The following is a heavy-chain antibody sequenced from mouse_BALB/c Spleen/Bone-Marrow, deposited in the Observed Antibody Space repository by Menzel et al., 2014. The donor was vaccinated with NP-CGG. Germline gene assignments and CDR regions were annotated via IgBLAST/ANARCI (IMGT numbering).Heavy chain of an antibody. CDR1: GFTFTDYY. CDR3: ARDSRSTVSHFDY. J-gene: IGHJ2*01. CDR2: IRNKANGYTT. Sequence: EVKLVEPGGGLVQPGGSLRPSCATSGFTFTDYYMNWVRQPPGKALEWLGFIRNKANGYTTEYSASVKGRFTISRDNSQSILYLQMNTLRAEDSATYYCARDSRSTVSHFDYWGQGTTLTVSS. D-gene: IGHD1-1*01. V-gene: IGHV7-3*02.